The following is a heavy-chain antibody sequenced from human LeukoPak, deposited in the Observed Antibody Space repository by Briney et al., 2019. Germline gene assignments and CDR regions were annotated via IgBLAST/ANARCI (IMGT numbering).Heavy chain of an antibody. Sequence: GGSLRLSCAASGFTFSSYWMHWVRQAPGKGLVWVSRISPDGSTTGYADSVKGRSTTSRDNAKNTLFLQMNSLRAEDTAVYYCTRDFDFSSAIWGQGTLVTVSS. CDR2: ISPDGSTT. D-gene: IGHD3-3*01. CDR1: GFTFSSYW. V-gene: IGHV3-74*01. CDR3: TRDFDFSSAI. J-gene: IGHJ4*02.